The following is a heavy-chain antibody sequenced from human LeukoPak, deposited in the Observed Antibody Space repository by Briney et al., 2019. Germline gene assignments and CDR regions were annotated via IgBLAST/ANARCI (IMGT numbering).Heavy chain of an antibody. CDR1: GLIVSRNY. V-gene: IGHV3-53*01. CDR2: INSGGST. D-gene: IGHD3-10*01. Sequence: GGSRRLSGAAAGLIVSRNYMSWVRQAPGKGQESASVINSGGSTYYADSVRGRFTISRDNSKNTLYLQMNSLRVEDTAVYYCARVGGHWGQGTLVTVSS. CDR3: ARVGGH. J-gene: IGHJ4*02.